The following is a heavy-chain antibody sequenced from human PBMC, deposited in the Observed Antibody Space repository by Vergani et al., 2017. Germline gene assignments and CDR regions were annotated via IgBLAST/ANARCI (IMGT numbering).Heavy chain of an antibody. J-gene: IGHJ4*02. V-gene: IGHV4-31*03. D-gene: IGHD3-22*01. CDR3: ARDGNSGYPTGFDY. Sequence: QVQLQESGPGLVKPSQTLSLTCTVSGGSISSGGYYWSWIRQHPGKGLEWIGYIYYSGSTYYNPSLKSRVTISVDTSKNQFSMKLSSVTAADTAVYYCARDGNSGYPTGFDYWGQGTLVTVSS. CDR1: GGSISSGGYY. CDR2: IYYSGST.